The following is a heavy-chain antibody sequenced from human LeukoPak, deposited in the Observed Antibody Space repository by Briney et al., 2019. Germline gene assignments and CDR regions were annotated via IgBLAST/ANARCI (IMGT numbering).Heavy chain of an antibody. V-gene: IGHV4-59*01. CDR3: ARGTKGPIDYYYYYMDV. CDR1: GGSISSYY. J-gene: IGHJ6*03. CDR2: IYYSGST. Sequence: SETLSLTCTVSGGSISSYYWSWIRQPPGKGLEWIGYIYYSGSTNYNPSLKSRVTISVDTSKNQFSLKLSSVTAEDTAVYHCARGTKGPIDYYYYYMDVWGKGTTVTVSS. D-gene: IGHD2-8*01.